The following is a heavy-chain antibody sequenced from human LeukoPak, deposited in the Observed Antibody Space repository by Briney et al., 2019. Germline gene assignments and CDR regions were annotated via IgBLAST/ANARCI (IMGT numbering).Heavy chain of an antibody. CDR1: GYTFTSYG. Sequence: ASVKVSFTASGYTFTSYGISWVRQAPGQGLEWMGWVSTYNGNTKYAQNLQGRVTTTTDTSTSTAYMELRSLRSDDTAMYYCARQSTGSYYSPIDYWGQGTLVTVSS. CDR3: ARQSTGSYYSPIDY. J-gene: IGHJ4*02. CDR2: VSTYNGNT. D-gene: IGHD1-26*01. V-gene: IGHV1-18*01.